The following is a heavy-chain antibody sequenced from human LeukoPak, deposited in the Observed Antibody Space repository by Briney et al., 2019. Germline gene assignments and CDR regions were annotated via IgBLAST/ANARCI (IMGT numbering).Heavy chain of an antibody. D-gene: IGHD6-19*01. CDR1: GFTSSSYE. CDR3: ARDNSQWLVRGIDY. J-gene: IGHJ4*02. CDR2: ISSSGSTI. V-gene: IGHV3-48*03. Sequence: PGGSLRLSCADSGFTSSSYEMSWVRQAPGKRLEWVSYISSSGSTIYYADSVKGRFTISRDNAKNSLYLQMNSLRAEDTAVYYCARDNSQWLVRGIDYWGQGTLVTVSS.